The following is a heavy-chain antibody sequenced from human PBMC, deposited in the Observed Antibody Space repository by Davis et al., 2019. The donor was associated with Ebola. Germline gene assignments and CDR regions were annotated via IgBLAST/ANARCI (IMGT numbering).Heavy chain of an antibody. CDR3: DKDLLWWSASDV. J-gene: IGHJ6*02. D-gene: IGHD2-21*01. Sequence: PGGSLRLSCTASGFTSGCCAMNWVRQAPGKGLEWVSGIGSSSNGRHYADSVKGRFTTSRDDSKNTVYLQMNNLRAEDTAVYYCDKDLLWWSASDVWGQGTTVTVSS. V-gene: IGHV3-23*05. CDR2: IGSSSNGR. CDR1: GFTSGCCA.